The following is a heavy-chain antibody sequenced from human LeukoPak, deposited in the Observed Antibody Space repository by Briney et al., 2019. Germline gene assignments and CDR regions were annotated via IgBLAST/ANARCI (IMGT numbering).Heavy chain of an antibody. V-gene: IGHV1-69*05. J-gene: IGHJ4*02. CDR2: IIPIFGTA. Sequence: SVKVSCKASGGTFSSYAISWVRQAPGRGLEWMGRIIPIFGTANYAQKFQGRVTITTDESTSTAYMELSSLRSEDTAVYYCARDSDSSGYYLRWLDYWAREPWSPSPQ. CDR1: GGTFSSYA. D-gene: IGHD3-22*01. CDR3: ARDSDSSGYYLRWLDY.